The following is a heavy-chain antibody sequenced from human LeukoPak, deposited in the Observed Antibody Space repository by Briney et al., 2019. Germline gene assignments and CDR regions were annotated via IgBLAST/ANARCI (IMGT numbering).Heavy chain of an antibody. D-gene: IGHD6-13*01. CDR2: ISGGGDTI. V-gene: IGHV3-11*01. J-gene: IGHJ3*02. CDR1: GFTFSDYY. CDR3: ARGSIAVAGTGYAFDI. Sequence: GGSLRLSCAASGFTFSDYYMSWIRQAPGKGLEWVSYISGGGDTIYYADPVEGRFTISRDNTKNSLYLQMNSLRAEDTAVYYCARGSIAVAGTGYAFDIWGQGTMVTVSS.